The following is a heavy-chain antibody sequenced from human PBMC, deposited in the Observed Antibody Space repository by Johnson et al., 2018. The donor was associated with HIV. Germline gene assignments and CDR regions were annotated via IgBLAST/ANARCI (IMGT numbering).Heavy chain of an antibody. CDR3: AKDIWAYCGGDCSPGSAFDI. D-gene: IGHD2-21*01. CDR2: IGYGGST. V-gene: IGHV3-43D*03. CDR1: GFTFDDYA. Sequence: VQLVESGGGLVQPGRSLRLSCAPSGFTFDDYAMHWVRQAPGKGLEWVAVIGYGGSTYYADSVKGRFTISRDISKNSLYLQMNSLRAEDTALYYCAKDIWAYCGGDCSPGSAFDIWGRGTMVTVSS. J-gene: IGHJ3*02.